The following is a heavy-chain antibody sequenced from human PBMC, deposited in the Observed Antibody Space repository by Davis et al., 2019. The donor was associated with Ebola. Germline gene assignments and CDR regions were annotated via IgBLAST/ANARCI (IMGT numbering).Heavy chain of an antibody. D-gene: IGHD3-9*01. CDR2: IYPGDSDT. CDR1: GYSFTSYW. Sequence: GESLKISCKGSGYSFTSYWIGWVRQMPGKGLEWMGIIYPGDSDTRYSPSFQGQVTVSADKSISTAYLQWSSLKASDTAMYYCARPATYYDILTGYSAMPSYYFDYWGQGTLVTVPS. J-gene: IGHJ4*02. V-gene: IGHV5-51*01. CDR3: ARPATYYDILTGYSAMPSYYFDY.